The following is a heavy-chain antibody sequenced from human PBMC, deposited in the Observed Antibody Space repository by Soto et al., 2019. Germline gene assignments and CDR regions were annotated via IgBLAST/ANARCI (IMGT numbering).Heavy chain of an antibody. J-gene: IGHJ5*02. CDR1: GGTFSSYA. CDR2: IIPIFGTA. Sequence: QVQLVQSGAEVKKPGSSVKVSCKASGGTFSSYAISWVRQAPGQGLEWMGGIIPIFGTANYAQKFQGRGTITADESTSTAYMELGSLRSEDTAVYYCARTNTAMVTGWFDPWGQGTLVTVSS. V-gene: IGHV1-69*12. D-gene: IGHD5-18*01. CDR3: ARTNTAMVTGWFDP.